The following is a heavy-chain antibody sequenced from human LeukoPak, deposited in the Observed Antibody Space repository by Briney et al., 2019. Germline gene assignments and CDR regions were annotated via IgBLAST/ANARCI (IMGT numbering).Heavy chain of an antibody. J-gene: IGHJ4*02. D-gene: IGHD2-15*01. V-gene: IGHV3-15*01. CDR2: IKSKSDGGTI. CDR3: TTRRQDGW. CDR1: GFTFSDAW. Sequence: SGGSLRLSCVGSGFTFSDAWMSWVRQAPGKGLEWVGRIKSKSDGGTIDYAAPVKGRFNISRDDSRNTLYLKMNSLKTEDTAVYYCTTRRQDGWWGQGTLVTVS.